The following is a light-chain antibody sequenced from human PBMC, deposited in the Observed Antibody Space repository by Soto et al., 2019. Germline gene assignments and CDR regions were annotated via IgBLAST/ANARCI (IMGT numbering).Light chain of an antibody. V-gene: IGKV3-20*01. CDR1: QSVSSNY. CDR3: QQYGSSPRT. Sequence: EIVLTHSPGTLSLSPGERATFSCRASQSVSSNYLAWYQQKPGQAPRLLIYGAFKRATGIPERFSGSGSGTDFTLTISRLEPEDFAVYYCQQYGSSPRTFGQGTKVDIK. J-gene: IGKJ1*01. CDR2: GAF.